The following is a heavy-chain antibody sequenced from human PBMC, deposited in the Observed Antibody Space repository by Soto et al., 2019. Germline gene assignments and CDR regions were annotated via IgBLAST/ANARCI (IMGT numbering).Heavy chain of an antibody. Sequence: GGSLRLSCAASGFTFASYAMSWVRQAPGKGLEWVSGISGSGGNTYNADSVKCLFTISRDNSKNTLYLDMISLRADETAVYYCAKGLSIAAAGTFDYWGQGTLVTVSS. CDR1: GFTFASYA. V-gene: IGHV3-23*01. CDR3: AKGLSIAAAGTFDY. D-gene: IGHD6-13*01. J-gene: IGHJ4*02. CDR2: ISGSGGNT.